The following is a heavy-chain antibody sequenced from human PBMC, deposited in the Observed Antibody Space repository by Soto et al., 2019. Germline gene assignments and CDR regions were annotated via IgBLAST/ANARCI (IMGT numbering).Heavy chain of an antibody. D-gene: IGHD6-13*01. V-gene: IGHV1-46*03. CDR1: GGTFSSYT. CDR2: INPSGGST. CDR3: ASYLPGIAAAGTLGY. Sequence: ASVKVSCKASGGTFSSYTISWVRQAPAQGLEWMGIINPSGGSTSYAQKFQGRVTMTRDTSTSTVYMELSSLRSEDTAVYYCASYLPGIAAAGTLGYWGQGTLVTVSS. J-gene: IGHJ4*02.